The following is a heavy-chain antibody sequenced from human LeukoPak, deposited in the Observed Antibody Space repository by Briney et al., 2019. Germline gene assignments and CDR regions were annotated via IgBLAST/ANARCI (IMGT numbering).Heavy chain of an antibody. CDR3: ARDRPLFSSGDYYGMDV. D-gene: IGHD6-19*01. CDR1: GYSFTVYY. CDR2: INPNSGDT. V-gene: IGHV1-2*02. Sequence: ASVNLSCKASGYSFTVYYFHWVRQAPGQGLEWMGWINPNSGDTNYAQKFQGRVTMTRDTSISTAYMELSRLGADDTAVYYCARDRPLFSSGDYYGMDVWGQGTKVTVSS. J-gene: IGHJ6*02.